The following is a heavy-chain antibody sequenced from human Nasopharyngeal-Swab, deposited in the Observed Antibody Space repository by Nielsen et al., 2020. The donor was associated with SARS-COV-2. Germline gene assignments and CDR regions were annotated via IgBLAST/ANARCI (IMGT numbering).Heavy chain of an antibody. CDR1: GGSVSSGSYY. CDR2: IYYSGST. J-gene: IGHJ4*02. V-gene: IGHV4-61*01. CDR3: ARSGDDFWSGYFDY. Sequence: ESLKISCTVSGGSVSSGSYYWSWIRQPPGEGLEWIGYIYYSGSTNYNPSLKSRVTISVDTSKNQFSLKLSSVTAADTAVYYCARSGDDFWSGYFDYWGQGTLVTVSS. D-gene: IGHD3-3*01.